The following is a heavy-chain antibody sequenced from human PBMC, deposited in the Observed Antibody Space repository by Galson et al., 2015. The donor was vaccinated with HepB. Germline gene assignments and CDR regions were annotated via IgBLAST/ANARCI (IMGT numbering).Heavy chain of an antibody. Sequence: SVKVSCKASGYTFTRSYIHWVRQAPGQGLQWMGIINPDGGSTNYAQKFQGRVTITRDTSTSTVYMELSSLRSEDTAVYYCVRSGDYGGAYIFDPWGQGTMVTVSS. CDR3: VRSGDYGGAYIFDP. J-gene: IGHJ5*02. CDR1: GYTFTRSY. CDR2: INPDGGST. V-gene: IGHV1-46*01. D-gene: IGHD4-23*01.